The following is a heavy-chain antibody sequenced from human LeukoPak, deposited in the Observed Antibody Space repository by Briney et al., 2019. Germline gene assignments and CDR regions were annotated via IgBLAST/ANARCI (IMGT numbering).Heavy chain of an antibody. V-gene: IGHV4-4*07. CDR3: ARGPVNYDILTGRLNYYYYYMDV. D-gene: IGHD3-9*01. CDR2: IYTSGST. CDR1: GGSISSYY. Sequence: TPSETLSLTCTVSGGSISSYYWSWIRQPAGKGLEWIGRIYTSGSTNYNPSLKSRVTISVDTSKNQFSLKLSSVTAADTAVYYCARGPVNYDILTGRLNYYYYYMDVWGKGTTVTISS. J-gene: IGHJ6*03.